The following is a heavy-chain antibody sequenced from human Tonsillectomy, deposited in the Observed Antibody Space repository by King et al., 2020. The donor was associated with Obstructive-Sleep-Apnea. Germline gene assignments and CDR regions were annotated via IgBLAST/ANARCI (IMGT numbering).Heavy chain of an antibody. CDR2: IKQDGSEK. J-gene: IGHJ4*02. V-gene: IGHV3-7*01. CDR3: ARVIVVVPAAMDYFDY. CDR1: GFTFSSYW. Sequence: VQLVESGGGLVQPGGSLRLSCAASGFTFSSYWMSWVRQAPGKGLEWVANIKQDGSEKYYVDSVKGRFTISRDNAKDSLYLQMNSLRAEDTAVYYCARVIVVVPAAMDYFDYWGQGTLVTVSS. D-gene: IGHD2-2*01.